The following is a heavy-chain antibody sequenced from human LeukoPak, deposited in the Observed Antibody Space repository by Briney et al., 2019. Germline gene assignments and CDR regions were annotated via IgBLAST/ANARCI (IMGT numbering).Heavy chain of an antibody. Sequence: ASVKVSCKAYGYTFTSYDINRVRQATGQGLEWTGWMNPNSGNTVYTQRFQGRVTMTRNTSTSTAYMELSNLRSEDTAVYYCARGRARYGMDVWGQGTTATASS. CDR2: MNPNSGNT. CDR1: GYTFTSYD. V-gene: IGHV1-8*01. J-gene: IGHJ6*02. CDR3: ARGRARYGMDV.